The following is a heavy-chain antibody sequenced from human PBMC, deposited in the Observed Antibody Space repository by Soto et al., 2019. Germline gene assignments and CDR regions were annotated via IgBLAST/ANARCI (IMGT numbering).Heavy chain of an antibody. CDR2: ISGSGGST. CDR1: GFTFTSYA. V-gene: IGHV3-23*01. CDR3: AKDQPGSTLRHLDY. J-gene: IGHJ4*02. Sequence: GGSLRLSCAASGFTFTSYAMSWVRQAPGKGLEWVSGISGSGGSTYYADSVKVRFTISRANSKNTLYLQMNSLRAEDTAVYYCAKDQPGSTLRHLDYWGQGTLVIVSS.